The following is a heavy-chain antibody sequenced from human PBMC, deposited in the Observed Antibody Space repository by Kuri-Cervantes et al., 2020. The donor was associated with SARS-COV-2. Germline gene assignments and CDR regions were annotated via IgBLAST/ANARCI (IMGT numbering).Heavy chain of an antibody. Sequence: SETLSLTCTVSGASSNTYYWGWIRQPPGKGLEWIGNIFTSGRTNYNPSLKSRVTISVDTSKNQFSLNLSSVTAADTAVYYCARGTPPGGYSYGYTRKYYYYGMDVWGQGTTVTASS. J-gene: IGHJ6*02. CDR3: ARGTPPGGYSYGYTRKYYYYGMDV. D-gene: IGHD5-18*01. CDR2: IFTSGRT. V-gene: IGHV4-4*08. CDR1: GASSNTYY.